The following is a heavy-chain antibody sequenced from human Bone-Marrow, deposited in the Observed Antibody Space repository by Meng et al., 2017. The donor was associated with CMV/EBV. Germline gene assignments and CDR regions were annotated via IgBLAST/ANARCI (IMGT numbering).Heavy chain of an antibody. J-gene: IGHJ5*02. V-gene: IGHV3-33*06. Sequence: GESLKISCVASGFTFSSYGMHWVRQAPGKGLEWVAVIWYDGRNKYYADSVKGRFTISRDNSKNTLYLQMNRLRAEDTAVYYCAKDPFDPWGQGTLGTVSS. CDR1: GFTFSSYG. CDR3: AKDPFDP. CDR2: IWYDGRNK.